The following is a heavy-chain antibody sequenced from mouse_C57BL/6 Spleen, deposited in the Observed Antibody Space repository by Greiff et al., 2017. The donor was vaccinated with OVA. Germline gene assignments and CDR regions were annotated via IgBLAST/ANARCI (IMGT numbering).Heavy chain of an antibody. J-gene: IGHJ2*01. Sequence: EVQRVESGPGLVKPSQSLSLTCSVTGYSITSGYYWNWIRQFPGNKLEWMGYISYDGSNNYNPSLKNRISITRDTSKNQFFLKLNSVTTEDTATYYCARMGSTMVFDYWGQGTTLTVSS. CDR2: ISYDGSN. D-gene: IGHD2-2*01. V-gene: IGHV3-6*01. CDR1: GYSITSGYY. CDR3: ARMGSTMVFDY.